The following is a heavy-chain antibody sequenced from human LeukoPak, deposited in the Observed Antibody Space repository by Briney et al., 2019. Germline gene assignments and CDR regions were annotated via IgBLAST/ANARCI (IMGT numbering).Heavy chain of an antibody. Sequence: GRSLRLSCAVSGFTFDDYAMHWVRQVPGKGLEWVSGINWNSDSIGYADSVKGRFSTSRDNAKNSLYLQMNSLRAEDTAFYYCAINGGGDSGYGNFDYWGQGTLVTVSS. CDR3: AINGGGDSGYGNFDY. D-gene: IGHD5-12*01. CDR1: GFTFDDYA. J-gene: IGHJ4*02. CDR2: INWNSDSI. V-gene: IGHV3-9*01.